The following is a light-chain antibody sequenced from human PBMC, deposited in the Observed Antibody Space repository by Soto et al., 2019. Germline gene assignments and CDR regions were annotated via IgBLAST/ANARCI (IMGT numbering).Light chain of an antibody. Sequence: EMVLTQSPATLSLSPGESATLSCRASQNVCHNFAWYQQKSGQPPRLLIHTASSRATGIPARFSGSGSRTDFTLTISSLEPEDIAVYYCQERSRWPRATFGGGTKVEIK. CDR2: TAS. J-gene: IGKJ4*01. V-gene: IGKV3-11*01. CDR3: QERSRWPRAT. CDR1: QNVCHN.